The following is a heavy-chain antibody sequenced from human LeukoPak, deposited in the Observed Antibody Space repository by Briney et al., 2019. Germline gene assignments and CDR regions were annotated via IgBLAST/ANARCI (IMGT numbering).Heavy chain of an antibody. CDR2: IIPIFGTA. CDR1: GGTFSSYA. J-gene: IGHJ3*02. D-gene: IGHD2-2*02. Sequence: GASVKVSCKASGGTFSSYAISWVRQAPGQGLEWMGGIIPIFGTANYAQKFQGRVTITTDESTSTAYMELSSLRSEDTAVYYCARVQCSTSCYMDAFDIWGQGTMVTVSS. CDR3: ARVQCSTSCYMDAFDI. V-gene: IGHV1-69*05.